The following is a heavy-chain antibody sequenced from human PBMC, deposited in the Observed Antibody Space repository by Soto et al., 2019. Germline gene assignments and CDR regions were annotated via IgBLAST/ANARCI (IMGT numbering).Heavy chain of an antibody. CDR3: VRGQDTYGQAVFNF. Sequence: GESLKISCAASGLTFRSYWMHWVRQAPGKGLVWVSRIKTDGSTTTYADSVKGRFSISRDNAKNMLYLQMNNLRVEDTAVYYCVRGQDTYGQAVFNFWGQGTVVTVSS. CDR2: IKTDGSTT. V-gene: IGHV3-74*03. D-gene: IGHD2-15*01. J-gene: IGHJ4*02. CDR1: GLTFRSYW.